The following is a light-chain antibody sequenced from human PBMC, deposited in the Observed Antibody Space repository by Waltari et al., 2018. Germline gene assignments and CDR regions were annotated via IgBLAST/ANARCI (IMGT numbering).Light chain of an antibody. CDR3: SSYTTSSTYV. V-gene: IGLV2-14*03. J-gene: IGLJ1*01. CDR2: DVT. CDR1: SSDVGGYNF. Sequence: QSALTQPASVSGSPGQSITISCTGTSSDVGGYNFVSWYQQHPGKVPKLIIYDVTNRPSGVSKRFSGSKSGNTASLTISGLQAEDEADYYGSSYTTSSTYVFGTGTKVTVL.